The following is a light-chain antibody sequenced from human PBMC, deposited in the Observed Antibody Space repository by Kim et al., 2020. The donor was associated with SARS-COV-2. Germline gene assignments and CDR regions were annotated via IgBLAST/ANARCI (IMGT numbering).Light chain of an antibody. CDR2: EVS. V-gene: IGLV2-14*02. CDR1: SSDVGTYIL. J-gene: IGLJ3*02. CDR3: SSYTSSSKV. Sequence: QSALTQPASVSGSPGQSITISCTGTSSDVGTYILVSWYQHHPGKAPRLIIYEVSERPSGVSHRFSGSKSGNTASLTISGLQAEDEADYYCSSYTSSSKVFGGGTQLTVL.